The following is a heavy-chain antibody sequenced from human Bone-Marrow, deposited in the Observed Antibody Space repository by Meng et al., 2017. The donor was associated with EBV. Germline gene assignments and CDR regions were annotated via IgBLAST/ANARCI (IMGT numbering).Heavy chain of an antibody. V-gene: IGHV1-69*01. Sequence: QVQLVQSGAEVKKPGSSVKVSCKTSGGTFRSDAISWVRQAPGQGLEWMGGGIPMSDAPHYAQKFQGRVTITADESTSTHYMDLSGLRSEDTAVYYCASESGRGFTPDYGGPGTLVTVSA. CDR3: ASESGRGFTPDY. D-gene: IGHD3-10*01. CDR1: GGTFRSDA. CDR2: GIPMSDAP. J-gene: IGHJ4*02.